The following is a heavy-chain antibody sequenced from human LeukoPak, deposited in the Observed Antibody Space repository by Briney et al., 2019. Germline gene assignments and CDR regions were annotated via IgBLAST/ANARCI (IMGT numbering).Heavy chain of an antibody. CDR2: ISYDGRYS. D-gene: IGHD2-21*02. CDR1: IYILNASS. V-gene: IGHV3-30*04. J-gene: IGHJ4*02. CDR3: ASETGDSPVDY. Sequence: GGPQRLSCTAWIYILNASSMLGLREAPEKGLEGGAVISYDGRYSLCGDSVKGRFTIYRENSKRTVYLQVSSLRAGDTGVYWCASETGDSPVDYGGQGTLATVS.